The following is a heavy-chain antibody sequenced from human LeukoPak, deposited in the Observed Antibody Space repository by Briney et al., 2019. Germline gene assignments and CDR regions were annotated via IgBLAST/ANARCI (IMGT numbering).Heavy chain of an antibody. Sequence: SETLSLTCTVSGGSISSGDYYWSWIRQSPGRGLEWIGYIYYSGSTYYNPSLKSRVTISVDTSKNQFSLKLSSVTAADTAVYYCASTPIVEGSIDYWGQGTLVTVSS. CDR3: ASTPIVEGSIDY. J-gene: IGHJ4*02. CDR2: IYYSGST. D-gene: IGHD2-21*01. CDR1: GGSISSGDYY. V-gene: IGHV4-30-4*01.